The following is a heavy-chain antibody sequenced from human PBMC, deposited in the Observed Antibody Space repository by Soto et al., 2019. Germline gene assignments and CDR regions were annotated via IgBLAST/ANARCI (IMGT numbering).Heavy chain of an antibody. D-gene: IGHD3-9*01. J-gene: IGHJ4*02. CDR2: ISAYNGYT. CDR1: GYTFSSYG. V-gene: IGHV1-18*04. Sequence: ASVKVSCKASGYTFSSYGVSWVRQAPGQGPEWMGWISAYNGYTNSAQNLQGRVTMTTDTSTSTAYMELRSLRSDGTAVYYCAKDRNPYIYDILTGYYMDFWGQGTLVTVSS. CDR3: AKDRNPYIYDILTGYYMDF.